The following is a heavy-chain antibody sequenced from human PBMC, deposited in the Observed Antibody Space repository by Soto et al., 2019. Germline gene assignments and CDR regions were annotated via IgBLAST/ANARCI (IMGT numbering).Heavy chain of an antibody. J-gene: IGHJ5*02. D-gene: IGHD3-22*01. V-gene: IGHV3-23*01. CDR3: XKLAHDSSGYYSIRFDP. CDR2: ISGSGGST. CDR1: GFTFSSYA. Sequence: GGSLRLSCAASGFTFSSYAMSWVRQAPGKGLEWVSAISGSGGSTYYADSVKGRFTISRDNSKNTLYLQMNSLRAEDTAVYYCXKLAHDSSGYYSIRFDPWGQGTLVTVSS.